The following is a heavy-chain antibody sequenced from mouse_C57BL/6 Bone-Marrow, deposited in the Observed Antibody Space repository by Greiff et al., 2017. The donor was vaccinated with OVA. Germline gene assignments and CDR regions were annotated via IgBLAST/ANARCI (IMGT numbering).Heavy chain of an antibody. CDR3: SRQSPITTVVATGAMDY. D-gene: IGHD1-1*01. V-gene: IGHV5-12*01. CDR2: ISNGGGST. Sequence: EVKLVESGGGLVQPGGSLKLSCAASGFTFSDYYMYWVRQTPEKRLEWVAYISNGGGSTYYPDTVKGRFTISRDNAKNTLYLQMSRLKSEETAMYYFSRQSPITTVVATGAMDYWGQGTSVTVSS. J-gene: IGHJ4*01. CDR1: GFTFSDYY.